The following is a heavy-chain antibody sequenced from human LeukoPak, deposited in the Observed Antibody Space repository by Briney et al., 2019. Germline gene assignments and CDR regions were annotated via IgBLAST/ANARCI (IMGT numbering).Heavy chain of an antibody. CDR1: GGTFSSYA. CDR3: AREVDTAMVIYYYYGMDV. V-gene: IGHV1-18*01. CDR2: ISAYNGNT. J-gene: IGHJ6*02. Sequence: GASVKVSCKASGGTFSSYAISWVRQAPGQGLEWMGRISAYNGNTNYAQKLQGRVTMTTDTSTSTAYMELRSLRSDDTAVYYCAREVDTAMVIYYYYGMDVWGQGTTVTVSS. D-gene: IGHD5-18*01.